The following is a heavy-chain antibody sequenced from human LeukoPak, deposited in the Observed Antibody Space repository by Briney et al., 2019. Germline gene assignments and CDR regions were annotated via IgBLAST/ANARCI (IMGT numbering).Heavy chain of an antibody. D-gene: IGHD3-22*01. V-gene: IGHV3-23*01. J-gene: IGHJ3*02. CDR1: GFTFSSYA. CDR2: ISGSGGST. Sequence: GGSLRLSCAASGFTFSSYAMSWVRQAPGKGLEWVSAISGSGGSTYYADSVKGRFTISRDNSKTTLYLQMNSLRAEDTAVYYCAKITSSYYYDSSGYYGAFDIWGQGTMVTVSS. CDR3: AKITSSYYYDSSGYYGAFDI.